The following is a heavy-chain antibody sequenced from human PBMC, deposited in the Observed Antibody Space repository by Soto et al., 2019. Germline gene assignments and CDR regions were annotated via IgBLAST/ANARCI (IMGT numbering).Heavy chain of an antibody. CDR3: ARHGPRPGIAAAGTSDP. V-gene: IGHV4-39*01. CDR1: GGSISSSSYY. CDR2: IYYSGST. Sequence: QLQLQESGPGLVKPSETLSLTCTVSGGSISSSSYYWGWIRQPPGKGLEWIGSIYYSGSTYYNPSLKSRVTISVDTSKNQFSLKLSSVTAADTAVYYCARHGPRPGIAAAGTSDPWGQGTLVTVSS. J-gene: IGHJ5*02. D-gene: IGHD6-13*01.